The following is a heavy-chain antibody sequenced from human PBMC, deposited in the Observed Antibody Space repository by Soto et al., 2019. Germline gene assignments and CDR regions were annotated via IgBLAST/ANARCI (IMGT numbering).Heavy chain of an antibody. CDR2: IWYDGSNE. V-gene: IGHV3-33*01. J-gene: IGHJ6*01. D-gene: IGHD6-19*01. CDR1: GFTFSNYG. CDR3: ARDDIPGRAVAIYGLDV. Sequence: GGSLRLSCAASGFTFSNYGMHWVRQAPGKGLEWVAVIWYDGSNEYYADSVKGRFTISRDNSKNTLYLQMNSLRAEDTAVYYCARDDIPGRAVAIYGLDVWGQGTTVTVSS.